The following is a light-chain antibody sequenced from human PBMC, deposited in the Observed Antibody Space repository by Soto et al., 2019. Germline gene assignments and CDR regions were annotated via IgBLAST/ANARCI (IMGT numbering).Light chain of an antibody. CDR3: QQYYSYPGIT. J-gene: IGKJ5*01. Sequence: AIRMTQSPSSLSASTGDRVTITCRASQGISSYLAWYQQKPGKAPKLLIYAASTLQSGVPSRFSGSGSGTDFTLTIRCLQSEDFATYYCQQYYSYPGITFGQGTQLEIK. CDR2: AAS. CDR1: QGISSY. V-gene: IGKV1-8*01.